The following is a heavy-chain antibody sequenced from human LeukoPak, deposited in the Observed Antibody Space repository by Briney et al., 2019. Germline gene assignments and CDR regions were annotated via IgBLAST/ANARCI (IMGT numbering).Heavy chain of an antibody. CDR1: GYTFTNYG. CDR3: ARASYDFWSGYYTGVAFDI. D-gene: IGHD3-3*01. Sequence: ATEKVSCKASGYTFTNYGITWVRQAPGQGLEWMGWVSAYNGNTKYRENLQGRVTMTTDTSTNTAYMELRILRFDDTAVYYCARASYDFWSGYYTGVAFDIWGQGTMVT. V-gene: IGHV1-18*01. J-gene: IGHJ3*02. CDR2: VSAYNGNT.